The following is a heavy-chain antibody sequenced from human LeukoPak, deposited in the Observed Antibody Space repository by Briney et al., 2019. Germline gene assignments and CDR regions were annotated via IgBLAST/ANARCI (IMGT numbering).Heavy chain of an antibody. CDR1: GGTFSSYA. Sequence: SVKVSCKASGGTFSSYAISWVRQAPGQGLEWMGGIIPIFGTANYAQKFQGRVTITADKSTSTAYMELSSLRSEDTAVYYCASHDHCSSTSCTYFDYWGRGTLVTVSS. CDR3: ASHDHCSSTSCTYFDY. V-gene: IGHV1-69*06. CDR2: IIPIFGTA. D-gene: IGHD2-2*01. J-gene: IGHJ4*02.